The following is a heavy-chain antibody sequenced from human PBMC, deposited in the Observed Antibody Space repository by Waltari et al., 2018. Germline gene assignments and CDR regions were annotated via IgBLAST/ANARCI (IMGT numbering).Heavy chain of an antibody. CDR1: GFTFSSYA. D-gene: IGHD2-2*02. CDR2: ISSIGGSR. Sequence: EVQLVESGGGLVQPGGSLRLSCAASGFTFSSYAMHWVRQAPGKGLEYVSAISSIGGSRYYANSAKGRFTSSRDNSKNALYLQMCSLRAEDMAVYYCARDSYRRPFDYWGQGTLVTVSS. CDR3: ARDSYRRPFDY. J-gene: IGHJ4*02. V-gene: IGHV3-64*01.